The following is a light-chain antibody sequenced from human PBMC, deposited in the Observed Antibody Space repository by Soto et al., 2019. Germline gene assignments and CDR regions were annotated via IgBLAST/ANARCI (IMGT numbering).Light chain of an antibody. V-gene: IGKV1-12*01. J-gene: IGKJ4*01. CDR3: QQTNTFLPLT. CDR1: QGISNW. Sequence: DIQMTQSPSSVSASVGDRVTITCRASQGISNWLAWYQQQPGKAPKLLIYAASSLQSGVPSRFSGGGSGTHFTLIISRLQPVDFATYYCQQTNTFLPLTFGGGTKVEIK. CDR2: AAS.